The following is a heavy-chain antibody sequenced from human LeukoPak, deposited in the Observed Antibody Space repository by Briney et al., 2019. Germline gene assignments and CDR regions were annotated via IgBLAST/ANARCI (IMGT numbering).Heavy chain of an antibody. CDR1: GGSISSSSYY. J-gene: IGHJ2*01. Sequence: SETLSLTCTVSGGSISSSSYYWGWIRQPPGKGLEWIGSIYYSGSTNYNPSLKSRVTISVDTSKNQFSLKLSSVTAADTAVYYCARSDSSGYYYGWYFDLWGRGTLVTVSS. CDR2: IYYSGST. D-gene: IGHD3-22*01. V-gene: IGHV4-39*07. CDR3: ARSDSSGYYYGWYFDL.